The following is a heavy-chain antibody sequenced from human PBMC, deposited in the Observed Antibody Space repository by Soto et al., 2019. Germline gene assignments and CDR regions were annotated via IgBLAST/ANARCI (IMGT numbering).Heavy chain of an antibody. D-gene: IGHD2-2*01. CDR1: GFTFDDYA. CDR3: AKDIKCSSTSCYPHTKHYYYYGMDV. V-gene: IGHV3-9*01. CDR2: ISWNSGSI. J-gene: IGHJ6*02. Sequence: SLRLSCAASGFTFDDYAMHWVRQAPGKGLEWVSGISWNSGSIGYADSVKGRFTISRDNAKNSLYLQMNSLRAEDTALYYCAKDIKCSSTSCYPHTKHYYYYGMDVWGQGTTVTVSS.